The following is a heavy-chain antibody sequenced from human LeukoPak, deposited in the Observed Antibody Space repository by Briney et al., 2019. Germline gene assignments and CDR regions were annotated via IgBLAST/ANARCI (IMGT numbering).Heavy chain of an antibody. V-gene: IGHV4-61*08. CDR1: GVSVSASDPW. CDR2: IHSSRSN. J-gene: IGHJ6*04. Sequence: PSETLSLTCTVSGVSVSASDPWWGWIRQPQGKGLEWIGHIHSSRSNEYNRSVQSRLTLSLDTSRNQFSLRLRHVTAADTAVYFCARFGLFTDDRHFLDVWGKGTTVTVSS. CDR3: ARFGLFTDDRHFLDV. D-gene: IGHD3/OR15-3a*01.